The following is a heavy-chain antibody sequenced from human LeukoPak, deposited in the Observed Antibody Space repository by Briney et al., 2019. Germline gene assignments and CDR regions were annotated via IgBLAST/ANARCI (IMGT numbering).Heavy chain of an antibody. CDR3: ARVGYDILTGYSGGWFDP. J-gene: IGHJ5*02. D-gene: IGHD3-9*01. V-gene: IGHV1-69*01. Sequence: SVTVSCKASGGTFSSYAISWVRQAPGQGLEWMGGIIPIFGTANYAQKFQGRVTITADESTSTAYMELSSLGSEDTAVYYCARVGYDILTGYSGGWFDPWGQGTLVTVSS. CDR2: IIPIFGTA. CDR1: GGTFSSYA.